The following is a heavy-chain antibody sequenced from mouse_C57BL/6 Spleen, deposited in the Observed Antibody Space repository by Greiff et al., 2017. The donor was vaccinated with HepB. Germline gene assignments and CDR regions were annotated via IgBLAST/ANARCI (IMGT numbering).Heavy chain of an antibody. CDR3: ARVDYYGSSSFAY. CDR2: ISDGGSYT. CDR1: GFTFSSYA. V-gene: IGHV5-4*01. D-gene: IGHD1-1*01. J-gene: IGHJ3*01. Sequence: DVQLVESGGGLVKPGGSLKLSCAASGFTFSSYAMSWVRQTPEQRLEWVATISDGGSYTYYPDNVKGRFTLSRDNAKNNLYLQMSHLKSEDTAMYYGARVDYYGSSSFAYWGQGTLVTVSA.